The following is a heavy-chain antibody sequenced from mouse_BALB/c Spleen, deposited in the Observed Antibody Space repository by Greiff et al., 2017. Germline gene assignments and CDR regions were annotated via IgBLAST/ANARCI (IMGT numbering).Heavy chain of an antibody. D-gene: IGHD1-1*02. V-gene: IGHV1-4*01. Sequence: QVQLKESGAELARPGASVKMSCKASGYTFTSYTMHWVKQRPGQGLEWIGYINPSSGYTNYNQKFKDKATLTADKSSSTAYMQLSSLTSEDSAVYYCARSGGYWYFDVWGAGTTVTVSS. CDR2: INPSSGYT. J-gene: IGHJ1*01. CDR1: GYTFTSYT. CDR3: ARSGGYWYFDV.